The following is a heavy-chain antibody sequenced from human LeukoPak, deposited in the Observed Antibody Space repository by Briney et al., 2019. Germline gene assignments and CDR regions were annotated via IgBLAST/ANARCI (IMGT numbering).Heavy chain of an antibody. CDR1: GFTFSSYA. CDR2: ISSNGGST. Sequence: GGSLRLSCAASGFTFSSYAMHWVRQAPGKGLEYVSAISSNGGSTYYANSVKGRFTIPRDNSKNTLYLQMGSLRAEDMAVYYCARADYGSGSYYHFDYWGQGTLVTVSS. V-gene: IGHV3-64*01. J-gene: IGHJ4*02. CDR3: ARADYGSGSYYHFDY. D-gene: IGHD3-10*01.